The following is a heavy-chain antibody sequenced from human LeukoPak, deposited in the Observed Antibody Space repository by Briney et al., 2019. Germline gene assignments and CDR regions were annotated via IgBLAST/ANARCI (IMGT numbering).Heavy chain of an antibody. CDR1: SGSISSYY. CDR2: IYSSGST. V-gene: IGHV4-4*07. D-gene: IGHD3-10*01. J-gene: IGHJ6*03. CDR3: ARVFDSGSQAYFYYMDV. Sequence: PSETLSLTCTASSGSISSYYWTWVRQPAGKGLEWIGHIYSSGSTSYNPSLKSRVTMSLDTSKNQFSLKVSSVTAADTAVYYCARVFDSGSQAYFYYMDVWGKGTTVTVSS.